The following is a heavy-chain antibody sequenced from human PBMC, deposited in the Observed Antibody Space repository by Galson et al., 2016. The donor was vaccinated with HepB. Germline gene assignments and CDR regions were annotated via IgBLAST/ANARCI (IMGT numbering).Heavy chain of an antibody. J-gene: IGHJ4*02. CDR1: GYSFTSYW. D-gene: IGHD3-22*01. CDR2: IDPSDSYT. V-gene: IGHV5-10-1*01. Sequence: QSGAEVKKPGESLRISCKGSGYSFTSYWISCVRQMPGKGLEWMGRIDPSDSYTNYSPSFQGHVTISADKSMSTAYLQWSSLKASDTAMYYCARHRYYYDSSGYYYALGYWGQGTLVTVSS. CDR3: ARHRYYYDSSGYYYALGY.